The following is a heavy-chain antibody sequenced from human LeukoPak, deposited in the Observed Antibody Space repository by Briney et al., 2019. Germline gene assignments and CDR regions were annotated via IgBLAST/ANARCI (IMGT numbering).Heavy chain of an antibody. D-gene: IGHD3-10*01. CDR1: GYSFTSYW. J-gene: IGHJ6*04. CDR3: ARQFRPRWFGDSTMDV. CDR2: IDPSDSYT. V-gene: IGHV5-10-1*01. Sequence: GESLRISCKGSGYSFTSYWINWVRQMPGKGLEWMGRIDPSDSYTNYSPSFQGHVTISADKSISTAYLQWSSLKASDTAMYYCARQFRPRWFGDSTMDVWGKGTTVTVSS.